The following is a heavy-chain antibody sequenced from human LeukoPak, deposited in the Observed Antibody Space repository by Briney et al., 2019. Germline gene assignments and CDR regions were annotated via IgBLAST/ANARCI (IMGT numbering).Heavy chain of an antibody. J-gene: IGHJ4*02. CDR1: GGSFSGYY. CDR3: ASIGVVPAAINY. D-gene: IGHD2-2*02. Sequence: SEALSLTCAVYGGSFSGYYWSWIRQPPGKGLEWVGEINHSGSTNYNPSLKSRVTISVDPSKNQFSLKLSSVTAADTAVYYCASIGVVPAAINYWGQGTLVTVSS. CDR2: INHSGST. V-gene: IGHV4-34*01.